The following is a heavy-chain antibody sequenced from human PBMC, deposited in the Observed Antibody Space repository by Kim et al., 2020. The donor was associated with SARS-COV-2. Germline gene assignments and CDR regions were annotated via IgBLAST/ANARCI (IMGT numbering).Heavy chain of an antibody. J-gene: IGHJ6*03. CDR1: GFTFSSYR. V-gene: IGHV3-7*01. CDR2: IKQDGSEK. CDR3: AREVVASRYSSGWYNYYYYRDV. D-gene: IGHD6-19*01. Sequence: GGSLRLSCAASGFTFSSYRMSWVRQAPGKGLEWVANIKQDGSEKYYVDSVKGRFSISRDNAKNSLYLQMNSLRAEDTAVYYCAREVVASRYSSGWYNYYYYRDVWGKGTTVTVSS.